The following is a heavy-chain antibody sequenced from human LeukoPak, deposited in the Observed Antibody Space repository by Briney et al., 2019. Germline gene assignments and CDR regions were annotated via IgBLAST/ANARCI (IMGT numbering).Heavy chain of an antibody. CDR2: ITSSSSYI. CDR3: ATDIYGDHDY. CDR1: GFTFSSYW. V-gene: IGHV3-21*01. J-gene: IGHJ4*02. D-gene: IGHD4-17*01. Sequence: GGSLRLSCAASGFTFSSYWMSWVRQAPGKGLEWVSSITSSSSYIYYADSVKGRFTISRDNAKNSLYLQMNSLRAEDTAVYYCATDIYGDHDYWGQGTLVTVSS.